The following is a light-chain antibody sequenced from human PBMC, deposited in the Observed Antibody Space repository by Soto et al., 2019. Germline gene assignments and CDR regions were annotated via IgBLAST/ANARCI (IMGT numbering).Light chain of an antibody. CDR2: SAS. CDR1: QGVSSN. V-gene: IGKV3-15*01. Sequence: EIVMTQSPATLSVSPGERASLSCRASQGVSSNLAWYQQKPGQAPRLLMFSASTRATGIPARFSGSGSGTDFTLTISSLQSEDFAVYYCQQFNNWPLYTFGQGTKVDIK. CDR3: QQFNNWPLYT. J-gene: IGKJ2*01.